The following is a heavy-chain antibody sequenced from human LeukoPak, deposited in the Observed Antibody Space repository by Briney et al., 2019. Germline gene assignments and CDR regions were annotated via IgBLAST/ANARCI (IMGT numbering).Heavy chain of an antibody. CDR2: MQYDGSDK. J-gene: IGHJ4*02. Sequence: GGSLRLSCAASGFTFSNYGMHWVRQAPGKGLEWVAFMQYDGSDKFFADSVKDRFTISRDNSKNTLYLQMNSLRAEDTAVYYCAKDQQLEPFDYWGQGTLVTVSS. D-gene: IGHD1-1*01. CDR1: GFTFSNYG. V-gene: IGHV3-30*02. CDR3: AKDQQLEPFDY.